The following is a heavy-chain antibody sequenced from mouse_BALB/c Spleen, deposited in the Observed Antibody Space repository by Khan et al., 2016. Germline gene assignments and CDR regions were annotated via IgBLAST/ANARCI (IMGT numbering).Heavy chain of an antibody. V-gene: IGHV14-3*02. CDR2: IDPANGNT. Sequence: VQLQQSGAELVKPGASVKLSCTASGFNIKDTYMHWVKQRPEQGLEWIGRIDPANGNTKYDPKFQGKATITADTSSNTAYLQLSSLTSEDTAVYYWASSYYGSSYYFDYWGQGTTLTVSS. CDR3: ASSYYGSSYYFDY. CDR1: GFNIKDTY. J-gene: IGHJ2*01. D-gene: IGHD1-1*01.